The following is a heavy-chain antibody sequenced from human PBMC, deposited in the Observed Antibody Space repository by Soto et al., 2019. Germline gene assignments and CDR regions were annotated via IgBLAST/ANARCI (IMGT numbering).Heavy chain of an antibody. CDR2: IYYSGST. CDR3: ARVYVYGSGSTYYYYMDV. Sequence: SETLSLTCTVSGGSISSYYWSWIRQPPGKGLEWIGYIYYSGSTNYNPSLKSRVTIPVDTSKNQFSLKLSSVTAADTAVYYCARVYVYGSGSTYYYYMDVWGKGTTVTVSS. V-gene: IGHV4-59*01. CDR1: GGSISSYY. J-gene: IGHJ6*03. D-gene: IGHD3-10*01.